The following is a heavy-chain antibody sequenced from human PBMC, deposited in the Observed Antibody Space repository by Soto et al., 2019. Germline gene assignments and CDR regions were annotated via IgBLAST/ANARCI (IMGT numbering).Heavy chain of an antibody. J-gene: IGHJ4*02. Sequence: EEQLVESGGCLVKPGGSLRLPCAASGFTFSSYSMNWVRQAPGKGLEWVSSISSSSSYIYYADSVKGRFTISRDNAKNSLYLQMNSLRAEDTAVYYCATPPVAGTRAVVDYWGQGTLVTVSS. CDR2: ISSSSSYI. D-gene: IGHD6-19*01. CDR3: ATPPVAGTRAVVDY. V-gene: IGHV3-21*01. CDR1: GFTFSSYS.